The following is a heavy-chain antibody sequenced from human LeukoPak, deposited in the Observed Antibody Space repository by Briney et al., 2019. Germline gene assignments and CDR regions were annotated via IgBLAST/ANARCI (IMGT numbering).Heavy chain of an antibody. CDR3: ARDRPDDSSGYYSVVYMDV. D-gene: IGHD3-22*01. CDR2: IGYGGSDT. Sequence: GGSLRLPCTVSGFTLSSYEMTWFRQAPGKGLERGSSIGYGGSDTHYADPGKGRFTVSRDNAKNTLYLKMISLRAEDTAVYYCARDRPDDSSGYYSVVYMDVWGKGTTDTVSS. V-gene: IGHV3-74*01. CDR1: GFTLSSYE. J-gene: IGHJ6*03.